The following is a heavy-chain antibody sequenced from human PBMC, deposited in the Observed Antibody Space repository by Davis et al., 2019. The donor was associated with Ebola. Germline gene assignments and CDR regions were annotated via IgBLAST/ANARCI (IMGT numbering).Heavy chain of an antibody. CDR3: ARIRLGNLFFDY. CDR1: GFTFSDVW. CDR2: IYHSGST. Sequence: LRLSCAASGFTFSDVWMSWIRQSPGKGLEWIGYIYHSGSTYYNPPLKSRVIISLDTSTNQFSLNLTSVTAADTAVYYCARIRLGNLFFDYWGQGTLVTVSS. V-gene: IGHV4-30-4*08. D-gene: IGHD3-16*01. J-gene: IGHJ4*02.